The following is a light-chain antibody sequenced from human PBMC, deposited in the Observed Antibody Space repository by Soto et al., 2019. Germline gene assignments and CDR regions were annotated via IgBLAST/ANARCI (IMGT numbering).Light chain of an antibody. CDR1: QSIGSTY. CDR3: QQYATSPPT. CDR2: GAS. Sequence: EIVSTQSPGTLSLSPGERATLSCRASQSIGSTYLAWYQQKPGQAPRLVSYGASLRATGIPDRFSVSGSGTDFTLTINRLEPEDFAVFYCQQYATSPPTFGQGTKVDIK. V-gene: IGKV3-20*01. J-gene: IGKJ1*01.